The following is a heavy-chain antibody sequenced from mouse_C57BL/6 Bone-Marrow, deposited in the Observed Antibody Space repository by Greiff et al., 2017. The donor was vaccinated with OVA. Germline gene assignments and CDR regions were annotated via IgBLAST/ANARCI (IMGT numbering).Heavy chain of an antibody. J-gene: IGHJ4*01. CDR2: INPSSGYT. D-gene: IGHD2-3*01. V-gene: IGHV1-4*01. CDR1: GYTFTSYT. Sequence: VQLQESGAELARPGASVKMSCKASGYTFTSYTMHWVKQRPGQGLEWIGYINPSSGYTKYNQKFKDKATLTADKSSSTAYMQLSSLTSEDSAVYYCARRILMRGMDYWGQGTSVTVSS. CDR3: ARRILMRGMDY.